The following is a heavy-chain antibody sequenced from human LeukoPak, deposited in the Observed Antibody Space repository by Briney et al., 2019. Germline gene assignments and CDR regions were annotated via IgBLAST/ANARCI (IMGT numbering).Heavy chain of an antibody. CDR1: GFTFSSYG. V-gene: IGHV3-33*01. Sequence: GGSLRLSCAVSGFTFSSYGMHWVRQAPGKGLEWVALIWYDGSNKYYTDSVKGRLTISRDNSKNTLYLQMNSLRAEDTAIYYCAREGPRGNSQFDYWGQGTLVTVSS. J-gene: IGHJ4*02. CDR2: IWYDGSNK. CDR3: AREGPRGNSQFDY. D-gene: IGHD2/OR15-2a*01.